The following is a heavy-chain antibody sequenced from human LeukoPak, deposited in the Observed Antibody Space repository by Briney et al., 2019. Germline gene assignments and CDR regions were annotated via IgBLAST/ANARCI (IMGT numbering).Heavy chain of an antibody. CDR2: IYSGGST. V-gene: IGHV3-53*01. J-gene: IGHJ4*02. Sequence: GGSLRLSCAASGFTVSSNYMSWVRQAPGKGLEWVSDIYSGGSTYYADSVKCRFTISRDDAKNTLYLQMNSLRAEDTAVYYCARETEYYGSGSYYIGYWGQGTLVTVSS. CDR3: ARETEYYGSGSYYIGY. CDR1: GFTVSSNY. D-gene: IGHD3-10*01.